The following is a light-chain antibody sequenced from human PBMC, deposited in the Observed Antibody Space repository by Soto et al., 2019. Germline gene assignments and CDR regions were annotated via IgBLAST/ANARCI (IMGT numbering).Light chain of an antibody. CDR2: EVS. Sequence: QSALTQPASVSGSPGQSITISCTGTSSDIGGYNYVSWYQQHPGKAPKLMIYEVSNRPSGVSNRFSGSKSGNVASLTISGLQDGDEADYYCSSYAGSGTHVVFRGGTQLPVL. J-gene: IGLJ2*01. CDR3: SSYAGSGTHVV. CDR1: SSDIGGYNY. V-gene: IGLV2-14*01.